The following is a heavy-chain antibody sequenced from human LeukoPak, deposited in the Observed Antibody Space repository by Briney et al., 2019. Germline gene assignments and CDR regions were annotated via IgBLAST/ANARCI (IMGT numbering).Heavy chain of an antibody. CDR2: IKNKTNGRTT. Sequence: PGGSLRLSCAASGFTLSNAYMSWVRQAPGKGLEWVGRIKNKTNGRTTDYAAPVKGRFTISRDDSKNTLYLQMNSLKTEDTAVYYCTTTIVGVTTWFDPWGQGTLVTVSS. V-gene: IGHV3-15*01. CDR1: GFTLSNAY. J-gene: IGHJ5*02. CDR3: TTTIVGVTTWFDP. D-gene: IGHD1-26*01.